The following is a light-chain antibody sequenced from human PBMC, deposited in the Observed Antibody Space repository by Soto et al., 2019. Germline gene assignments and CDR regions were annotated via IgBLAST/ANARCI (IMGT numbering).Light chain of an antibody. J-gene: IGKJ1*01. CDR3: QQYASSRT. CDR1: QSVTNNY. V-gene: IGKV3-20*01. Sequence: EIVLTQSPGTRSLSPGERATLSCRASQSVTNNYLAWFQQKPGQAPRLLMYGASSRATGIPDRFSGSGSGTDSTLTITRLEPEDFAVYYCQQYASSRTFGQGTKVDIK. CDR2: GAS.